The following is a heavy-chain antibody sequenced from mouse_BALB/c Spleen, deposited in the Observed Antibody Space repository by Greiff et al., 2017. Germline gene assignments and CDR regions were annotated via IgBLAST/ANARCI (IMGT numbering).Heavy chain of an antibody. CDR3: ARRETYYGNYNYAMDY. V-gene: IGHV5-12-2*01. Sequence: EVKLMESGGGLVQPGGSLKLSCAASGFTFSSYTMSWVRQTPEKRLEWVAYISNGGGSTYYPDTVKGRFTISRDNAKNTLYLQMSSLKSEDTAMYYCARRETYYGNYNYAMDYWGQGTSVTVSS. D-gene: IGHD2-1*01. J-gene: IGHJ4*01. CDR1: GFTFSSYT. CDR2: ISNGGGST.